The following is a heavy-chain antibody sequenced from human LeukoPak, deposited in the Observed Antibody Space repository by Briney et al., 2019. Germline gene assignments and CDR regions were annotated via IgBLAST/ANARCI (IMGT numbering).Heavy chain of an antibody. D-gene: IGHD3-16*01. V-gene: IGHV3-9*01. J-gene: IGHJ4*02. CDR3: VPQGITVSLYFDY. Sequence: GGSLRLSCAASGFTFDDYAMHWVRQAPGKGLEWVSGIGWNSGSIGYADSVKGRFTISRDNAKNSLYLQMNSLRAEDTALYYCVPQGITVSLYFDYWGQGTLVTVSS. CDR2: IGWNSGSI. CDR1: GFTFDDYA.